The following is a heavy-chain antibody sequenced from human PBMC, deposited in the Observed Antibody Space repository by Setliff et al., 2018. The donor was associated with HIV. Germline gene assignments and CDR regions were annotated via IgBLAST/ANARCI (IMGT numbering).Heavy chain of an antibody. D-gene: IGHD3-10*01. CDR3: AGPRGDEAFDI. Sequence: SVKVSCKASGGTSSTHAMNWVRQAPGQGLEWMGQIISILEITDYAQKFQGRLTITADEPTNTIYMELSGLGSEDTAVYYCAGPRGDEAFDIWGQGTMVTVS. J-gene: IGHJ3*02. CDR1: GGTSSTHA. CDR2: IISILEIT. V-gene: IGHV1-69*10.